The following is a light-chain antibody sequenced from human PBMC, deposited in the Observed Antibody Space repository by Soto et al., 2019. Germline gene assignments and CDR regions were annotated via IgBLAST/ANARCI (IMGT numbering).Light chain of an antibody. CDR2: KAS. Sequence: DIQMTQSPSTLSASVGDRVTITCRASQSISTWLAWYQQKPGKAPKLLISKASSLESGVPSRFSGSGSGTEFTLTISSLQPDDFGAYYCQHYSSYPSTFGPGTKVDI. CDR3: QHYSSYPST. CDR1: QSISTW. V-gene: IGKV1-5*03. J-gene: IGKJ3*01.